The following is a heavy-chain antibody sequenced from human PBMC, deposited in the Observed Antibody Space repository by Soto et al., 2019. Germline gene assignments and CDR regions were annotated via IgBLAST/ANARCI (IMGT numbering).Heavy chain of an antibody. J-gene: IGHJ4*02. CDR1: GFSLTTNGVG. CDR2: INWDDDR. Sequence: QITLKESGPALVKPTQTLTLTCTFSGFSLTTNGVGVAWIRQPPGKALEWLALINWDDDRHYNPSLTSRLTITKDTSKNQVVLTMTNMDPVDTATYYCAHKEFRTSSPSDFGGPGILVTVSS. V-gene: IGHV2-5*02. CDR3: AHKEFRTSSPSDF.